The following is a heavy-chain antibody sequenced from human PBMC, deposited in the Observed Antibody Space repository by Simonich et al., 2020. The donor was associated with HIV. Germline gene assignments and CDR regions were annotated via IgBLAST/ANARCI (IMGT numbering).Heavy chain of an antibody. D-gene: IGHD3-10*01. J-gene: IGHJ3*02. CDR3: AREVGYYPPHLEENNAFDI. V-gene: IGHV4-34*01. CDR1: GGSLSGYY. Sequence: QVQLQQWGAGLLKSSETLSLTCAVYGGSLSGYYWSWISKPQVKGLEWLGENTYSGRTNYNPSLKRRVTISVDTSKSQFSMKLKAVTAADTAVYYCAREVGYYPPHLEENNAFDIWGQGTMVTVSS. CDR2: NTYSGRT.